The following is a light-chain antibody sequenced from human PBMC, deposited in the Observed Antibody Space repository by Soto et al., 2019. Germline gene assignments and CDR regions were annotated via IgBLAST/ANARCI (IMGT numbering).Light chain of an antibody. CDR1: SSDVGSYNL. J-gene: IGLJ3*02. Sequence: QSVLTQPASVSGSPGQSITISCTGTSSDVGSYNLVSWYQQHPGKAPKLMIYEGDKRPSGVSNRFSGSKSGNTASLTISGLQAEDEADYYCCSYAASTYWVFGGRTKLTVL. V-gene: IGLV2-23*01. CDR2: EGD. CDR3: CSYAASTYWV.